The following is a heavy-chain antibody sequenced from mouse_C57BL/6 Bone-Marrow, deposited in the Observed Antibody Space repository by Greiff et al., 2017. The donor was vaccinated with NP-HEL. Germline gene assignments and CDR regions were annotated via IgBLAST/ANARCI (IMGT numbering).Heavy chain of an antibody. Sequence: QVQLQQPGADLVKPGASVKLSCKASGYTFTSYWMHWVKQRPGRGLEWIGRIDPNSGGTKFNEKFKTKATLTVDNPSSTAYMQLSSLTSEASAVYYCARYYYGSRGWYFDVWGTGTTVTVSS. CDR3: ARYYYGSRGWYFDV. J-gene: IGHJ1*03. CDR2: IDPNSGGT. D-gene: IGHD1-1*01. V-gene: IGHV1-72*01. CDR1: GYTFTSYW.